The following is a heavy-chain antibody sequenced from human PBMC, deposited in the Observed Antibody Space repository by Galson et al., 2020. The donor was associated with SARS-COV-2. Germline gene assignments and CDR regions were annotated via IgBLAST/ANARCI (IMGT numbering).Heavy chain of an antibody. CDR2: INHSGST. CDR3: AGQRRITMFGMIINYHGFDY. V-gene: IGHV4-34*01. CDR1: GGSFSGYY. Sequence: SETLSLTCAVYGGSFSGYYWSWIRQPPGKGLEWIGEINHSGSTSYNPSLKSRLTISVDTSKNQFSLKLSSVTAADTAVFYCAGQRRITMFGMIINYHGFDYWGQGTLVSVSS. J-gene: IGHJ4*02. D-gene: IGHD3-3*01.